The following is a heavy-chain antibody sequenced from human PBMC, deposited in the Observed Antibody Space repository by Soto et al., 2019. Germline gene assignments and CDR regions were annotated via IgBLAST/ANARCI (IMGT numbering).Heavy chain of an antibody. J-gene: IGHJ5*02. CDR2: IIPIFGTA. V-gene: IGHV1-69*13. CDR3: ARPMRYYYDSSGQSAWFDP. CDR1: GGSYNSYA. Sequence: TSVKVSCEACGGSYNSYAISWVRQAPGQGLEWMGGIIPIFGTAKYAQKFQGRVTITADESTSTAYMELSSLRSEDTAVYYCARPMRYYYDSSGQSAWFDPWGQGTLVTVSS. D-gene: IGHD3-22*01.